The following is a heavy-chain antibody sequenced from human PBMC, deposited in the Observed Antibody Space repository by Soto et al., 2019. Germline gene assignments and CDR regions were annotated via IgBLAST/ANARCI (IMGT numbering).Heavy chain of an antibody. CDR2: ISSSGSTI. D-gene: IGHD3-22*01. J-gene: IGHJ4*02. V-gene: IGHV3-48*03. CDR3: ARALRRYYDSSGYYYGD. CDR1: GFTFSSYE. Sequence: EVQLVESGGGLVQPGGSLRLSCAASGFTFSSYEMNWVRQAPGKGLEWVSYISSSGSTIYYADSVKGRFTISRDNAKNSLYLQMNSLRAEDTAVYYCARALRRYYDSSGYYYGDWGQGTLVTVSS.